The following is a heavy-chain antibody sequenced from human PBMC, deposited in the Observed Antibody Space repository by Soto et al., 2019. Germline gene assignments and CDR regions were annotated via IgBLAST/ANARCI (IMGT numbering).Heavy chain of an antibody. V-gene: IGHV3-23*01. Sequence: PGGSLRLSCAASGFTFSSYAMGWVRQGPGKGLEWDAVVSIGGSTHYADSVRGRFTISRDNSKNTLSLQMDSLTAEDTAVYFCAKRRGAGGHFDYWGQGALVTVS. D-gene: IGHD2-15*01. CDR3: AKRRGAGGHFDY. CDR2: VSIGGST. J-gene: IGHJ4*02. CDR1: GFTFSSYA.